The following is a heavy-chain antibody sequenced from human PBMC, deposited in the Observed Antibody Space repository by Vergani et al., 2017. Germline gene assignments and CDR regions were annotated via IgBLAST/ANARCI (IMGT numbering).Heavy chain of an antibody. Sequence: QVQLVQSGAEVKKPGASVKVSCKASGYTFTGYYMHWVRQAPGQGLEWMGWINPNSGGTNYAQKFQGRVTMTRDTPISTAYMELSRLRSDDTAVYYCTRGGRSIAARPAYAFDIWGQGTMVTVSS. V-gene: IGHV1-2*02. J-gene: IGHJ3*02. CDR1: GYTFTGYY. D-gene: IGHD6-6*01. CDR3: TRGGRSIAARPAYAFDI. CDR2: INPNSGGT.